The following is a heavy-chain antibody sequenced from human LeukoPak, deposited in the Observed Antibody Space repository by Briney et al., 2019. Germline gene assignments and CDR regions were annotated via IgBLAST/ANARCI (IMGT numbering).Heavy chain of an antibody. Sequence: SQTLSLTCATSGDSVSVNSDVWNWIRQSPSRGLEWLGRTYYKSKWYNDYAVSVKSRITISPDTSKNQFSLQLNSVTPEDTAVYYCARDADWGYDAFDIRGQGTMVTVSS. CDR3: ARDADWGYDAFDI. CDR2: TYYKSKWYN. V-gene: IGHV6-1*01. D-gene: IGHD7-27*01. J-gene: IGHJ3*02. CDR1: GDSVSVNSDV.